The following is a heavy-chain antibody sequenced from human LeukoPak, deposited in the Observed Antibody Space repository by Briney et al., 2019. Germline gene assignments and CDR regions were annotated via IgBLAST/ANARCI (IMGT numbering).Heavy chain of an antibody. V-gene: IGHV3-21*01. CDR2: ISTTSYYI. D-gene: IGHD1-26*01. J-gene: IGHJ4*02. CDR3: ARDASGSSTGLIDS. Sequence: TGGSLRLSCAASGFTLRSYGMNWVRQAPGKGLEWVSYISTTSYYINYADSVKGRFTISRDDAKNSLYLQMNSLRAEDTAVYYCARDASGSSTGLIDSWGQGTLVTVSS. CDR1: GFTLRSYG.